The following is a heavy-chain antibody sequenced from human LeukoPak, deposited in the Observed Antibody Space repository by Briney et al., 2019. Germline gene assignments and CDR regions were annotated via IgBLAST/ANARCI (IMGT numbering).Heavy chain of an antibody. V-gene: IGHV3-7*03. J-gene: IGHJ6*02. CDR1: GFNFRDHW. Sequence: GGSLRLSCAVSGFNFRDHWMDWVRQAPGKGLQWVGHIKNDGSETYYLDSLKGRFSISRDNTNNALHLQMNSLRAEDTAVYYCARAVGRSSWPTRYYYYYGMDVWGQGTTVTVSS. CDR2: IKNDGSET. D-gene: IGHD6-13*01. CDR3: ARAVGRSSWPTRYYYYYGMDV.